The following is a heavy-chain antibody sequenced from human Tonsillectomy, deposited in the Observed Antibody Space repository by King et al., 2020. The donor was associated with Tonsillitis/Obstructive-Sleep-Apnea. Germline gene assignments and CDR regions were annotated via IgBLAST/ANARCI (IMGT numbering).Heavy chain of an antibody. CDR3: ARGGSGWVIRH. V-gene: IGHV4-34*01. Sequence: VQLQQWGAGLLKPSETLSLTCAVYGGSFSGYYWSWIRQPPGKGLEWIGEINHSGSTNYNPSLKSRVTISVDTSKNQFSLKLSSVTGADTAVYCCARGGSGWVIRHWGQGTLVTVSS. CDR2: INHSGST. D-gene: IGHD3-22*01. CDR1: GGSFSGYY. J-gene: IGHJ4*02.